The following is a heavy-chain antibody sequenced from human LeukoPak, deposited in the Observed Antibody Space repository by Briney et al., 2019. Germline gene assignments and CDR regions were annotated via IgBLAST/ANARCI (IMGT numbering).Heavy chain of an antibody. CDR2: VNPNSGGT. D-gene: IGHD2-2*01. V-gene: IGHV1-2*02. CDR3: ARKSLGYCSSTSCYGSMDV. J-gene: IGHJ6*03. Sequence: GASVKVSFKASGYPFTGYYMHWVRPAPGQGLGGMGWVNPNSGGTNYAQKFQGRVTMTRDTSISTAYMELSRLRSDDTAVYYCARKSLGYCSSTSCYGSMDVWGKGTTVTVSS. CDR1: GYPFTGYY.